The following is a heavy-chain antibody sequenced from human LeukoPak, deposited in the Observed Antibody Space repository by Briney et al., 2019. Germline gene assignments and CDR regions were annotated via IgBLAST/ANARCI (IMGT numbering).Heavy chain of an antibody. CDR3: ARDPDGDFDY. D-gene: IGHD4-17*01. CDR1: GYTFINSY. CDR2: INPSGGST. V-gene: IGHV1-46*01. Sequence: ASVKVSFKASGYTFINSYMHWVRQAPGQGLEWMGRINPSGGSTTYAQKFQGRVTMTRDTSTTTVYMELTSLRSEDTAVYYCARDPDGDFDYWGQGTLVTVSS. J-gene: IGHJ4*02.